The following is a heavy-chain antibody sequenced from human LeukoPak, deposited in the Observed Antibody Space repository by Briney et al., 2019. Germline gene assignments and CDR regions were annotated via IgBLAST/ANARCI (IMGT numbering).Heavy chain of an antibody. CDR2: IYYSGST. CDR1: GGSISSHY. J-gene: IGHJ5*02. CDR3: ARVSSGYDFWFDP. D-gene: IGHD5-12*01. V-gene: IGHV4-59*11. Sequence: SETLSLTRMDSGGSISSHYWSWIRPPPGKGLEWIGYIYYSGSTNYNPSLKSRVTISVDTSKNQFSLKLSSVTAADTAVYYCARVSSGYDFWFDPWGQGTLVIVSS.